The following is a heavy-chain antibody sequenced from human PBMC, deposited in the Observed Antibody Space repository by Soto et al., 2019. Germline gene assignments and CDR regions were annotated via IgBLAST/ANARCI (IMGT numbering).Heavy chain of an antibody. CDR3: AKGGDLGYCSGGSCKYYYYMDV. V-gene: IGHV3-23*01. CDR1: GFTFSSYA. D-gene: IGHD2-15*01. CDR2: ICGSGGST. Sequence: EVQLLESGGGLVQPGGSLRLSCAASGFTFSSYAMSWVRQAPGKGLEWVSAICGSGGSTYYADSVKGRFTISRDNSKNTLYLQMNSLRAEDTAVYYCAKGGDLGYCSGGSCKYYYYMDVWGKGTTVTVSS. J-gene: IGHJ6*03.